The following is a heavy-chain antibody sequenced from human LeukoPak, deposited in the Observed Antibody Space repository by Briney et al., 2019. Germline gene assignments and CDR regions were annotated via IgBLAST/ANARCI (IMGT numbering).Heavy chain of an antibody. Sequence: ASVKVSFTASGYTFTSYAMHWVRQAPGQRLEWMGWINAGNGNTKYSQKFQGRVTITRDTSASTAYMELSSLRSEDTAVYYCARTPSYGDYVLTTDKNAFDIWGQGTMVTVSS. CDR1: GYTFTSYA. J-gene: IGHJ3*02. D-gene: IGHD4-17*01. CDR2: INAGNGNT. V-gene: IGHV1-3*01. CDR3: ARTPSYGDYVLTTDKNAFDI.